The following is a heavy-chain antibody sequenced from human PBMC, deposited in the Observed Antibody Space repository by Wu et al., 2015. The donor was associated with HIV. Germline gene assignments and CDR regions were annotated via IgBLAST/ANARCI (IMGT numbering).Heavy chain of an antibody. CDR1: GYTFTSYG. CDR3: ARLRYSSSWSYYYYYYGMDV. D-gene: IGHD6-13*01. J-gene: IGHJ6*02. Sequence: QVQLVQSGAEVKKPGASVKVSCKASGYTFTSYGISWVRQAPGQGLEWMGWISAYNGNTNYAQKLQGRVTMTTDTSTSTAYMELRSLRSDDTAVYYCARLRYSSSWSYYYYYYGMDVWGQGTTVTVSS. V-gene: IGHV1-18*01. CDR2: ISAYNGNT.